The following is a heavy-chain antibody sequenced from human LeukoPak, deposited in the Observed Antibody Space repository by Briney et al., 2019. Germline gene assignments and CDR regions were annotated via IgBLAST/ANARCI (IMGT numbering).Heavy chain of an antibody. Sequence: VASVKVSCKASGYTVTSYYMHWVRQAPGQGLEWKGIINPSGGSTRYAQKFQGRVTMTRDTSTSTVYMELSSLRSEDTAVYYCARDHLRFLEWLLYRDGFDPWGQGTLVTVSS. V-gene: IGHV1-46*01. D-gene: IGHD3-3*01. CDR1: GYTVTSYY. CDR2: INPSGGST. CDR3: ARDHLRFLEWLLYRDGFDP. J-gene: IGHJ5*02.